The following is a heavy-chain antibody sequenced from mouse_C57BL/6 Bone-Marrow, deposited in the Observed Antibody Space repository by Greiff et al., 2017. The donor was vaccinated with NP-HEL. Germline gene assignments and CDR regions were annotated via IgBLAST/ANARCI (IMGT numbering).Heavy chain of an antibody. V-gene: IGHV1-19*01. CDR2: INPYNGGT. CDR3: ARPIYYFHY. Sequence: EVKLVESGPVLVKPGASVKMSCKASGYTFTDYYMNWVKQSHGKSLEWIGVINPYNGGTSYNQKFKGKATLTVDKSSSTAYMELNSLTSEDSAVYYCARPIYYFHYWGQGTTLTVSS. CDR1: GYTFTDYY. J-gene: IGHJ2*01. D-gene: IGHD1-1*01.